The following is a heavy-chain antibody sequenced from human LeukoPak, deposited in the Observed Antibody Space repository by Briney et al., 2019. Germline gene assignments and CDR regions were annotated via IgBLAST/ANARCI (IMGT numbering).Heavy chain of an antibody. V-gene: IGHV3-48*01. D-gene: IGHD6-13*01. CDR3: AKVAYSSSWFDY. CDR2: IGSSSGTI. J-gene: IGHJ4*02. CDR1: GFTFSSYS. Sequence: GGSLRLSCAASGFTFSSYSMNWLRQAPGKGLEWIAYIGSSSGTIYYADSVKGRFTISRDNAKNSLYLQMNSLRAEDTAVYYCAKVAYSSSWFDYWGQGTLVTVSS.